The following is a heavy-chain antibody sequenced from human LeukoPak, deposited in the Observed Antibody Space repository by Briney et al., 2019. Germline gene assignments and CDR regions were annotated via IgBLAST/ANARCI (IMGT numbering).Heavy chain of an antibody. Sequence: SETLSLTCTVSGGSISSYYWSWIRQPAGKGLEWIGRIYTSGSTNYNPSLKSRVTMSVDTSKNQFSLKLSSVTAADTAVYYCARDFAYCSGGSCYFHYFDYWGQGTLVTVSS. CDR3: ARDFAYCSGGSCYFHYFDY. CDR2: IYTSGST. J-gene: IGHJ4*02. V-gene: IGHV4-4*07. D-gene: IGHD2-15*01. CDR1: GGSISSYY.